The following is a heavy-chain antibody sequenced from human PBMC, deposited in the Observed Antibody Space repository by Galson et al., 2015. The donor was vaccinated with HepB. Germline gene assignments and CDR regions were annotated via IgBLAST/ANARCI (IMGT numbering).Heavy chain of an antibody. D-gene: IGHD6-13*01. V-gene: IGHV3-21*01. CDR3: ARDPMTLYSSSHSLFDY. J-gene: IGHJ4*02. Sequence: SLRLSCAASGFTFSSYSMNWVRQAPGKGLEWVSSISSSSSYIYYADSVKGRFTISRDNAKNSLYLQMNSLRAEDTAVYYCARDPMTLYSSSHSLFDYWGQGTLVTVSS. CDR2: ISSSSSYI. CDR1: GFTFSSYS.